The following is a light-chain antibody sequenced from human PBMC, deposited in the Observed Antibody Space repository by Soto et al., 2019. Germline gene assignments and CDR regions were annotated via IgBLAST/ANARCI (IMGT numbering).Light chain of an antibody. J-gene: IGLJ2*01. CDR1: SSNIGSNT. CDR2: SYN. Sequence: QSVLTQPPSASGTPGQRVIISCSGSSSNIGSNTVNWYQQIPGTAPKLLIYSYNQRPSGVPDRFSGSKSDTSASLAISGLQSEDEAEYSCAAWDDIMNRVLFGGGTKLPVL. CDR3: AAWDDIMNRVL. V-gene: IGLV1-44*01.